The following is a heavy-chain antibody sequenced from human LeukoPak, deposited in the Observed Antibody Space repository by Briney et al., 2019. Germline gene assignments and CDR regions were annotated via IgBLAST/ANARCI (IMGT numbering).Heavy chain of an antibody. CDR2: INHSGST. J-gene: IGHJ4*02. CDR1: GGSFSGYY. CDR3: ARDYSLDY. V-gene: IGHV4-34*01. D-gene: IGHD4-11*01. Sequence: SETLSLTCAAYGGSFSGYYWSWIRQPPGKGLEWIGEINHSGSTNYNPSLKSRVTISVDTSKNQFSLKLSSVTAADTAVYYCARDYSLDYWGQGTLVTVSS.